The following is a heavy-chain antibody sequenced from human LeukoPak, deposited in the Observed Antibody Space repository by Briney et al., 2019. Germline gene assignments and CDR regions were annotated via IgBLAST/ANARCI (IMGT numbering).Heavy chain of an antibody. CDR3: ARHPTIAVAGD. Sequence: PSETLSLTCTVSGGSISSSIYYWGWIRQPPGKGLEWIGSIYYSGSTYYNPSLKSRVTISVDTSENHFSLKLSSVTAADTAMYYCARHPTIAVAGDWGQGTLVTVSS. CDR2: IYYSGST. V-gene: IGHV4-39*01. CDR1: GGSISSSIYY. J-gene: IGHJ4*02. D-gene: IGHD6-19*01.